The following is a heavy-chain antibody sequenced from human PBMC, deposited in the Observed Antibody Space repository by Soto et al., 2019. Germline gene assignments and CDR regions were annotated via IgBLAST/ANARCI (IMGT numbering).Heavy chain of an antibody. Sequence: QVQLQESGPGLVRPSETLSLICTVSGGSISSYYWSWIRQPPGKGLEWIGYIYYSGTTRYNPSLKSRVTTSVDTSKTPFSLKLSSLTAADTAVYHCARHVPYCSDSSHCAYGLDVWGQGTTVTVSS. J-gene: IGHJ6*02. CDR2: IYYSGTT. V-gene: IGHV4-59*08. CDR3: ARHVPYCSDSSHCAYGLDV. D-gene: IGHD2-15*01. CDR1: GGSISSYY.